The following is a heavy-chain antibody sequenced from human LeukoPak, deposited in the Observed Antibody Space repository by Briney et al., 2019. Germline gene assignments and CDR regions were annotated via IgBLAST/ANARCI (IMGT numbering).Heavy chain of an antibody. V-gene: IGHV3-74*01. CDR3: ARDLRPGDY. CDR2: INSDGSST. Sequence: GGSLRLSCAASGFTFSSYWMHWVRQAPGKGLMWVSRINSDGSSTIYADSVKGRFTISRDNSKNTLYLQMSSLRAEDTAVYFCARDLRPGDYWGQGTLVTVSS. CDR1: GFTFSSYW. J-gene: IGHJ4*02. D-gene: IGHD3-9*01.